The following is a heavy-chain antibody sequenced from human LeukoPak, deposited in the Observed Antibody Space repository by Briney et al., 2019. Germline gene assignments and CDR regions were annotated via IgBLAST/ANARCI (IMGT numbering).Heavy chain of an antibody. CDR1: GFISDDYD. CDR2: ISWDGGIS. V-gene: IGHV3-9*02. CDR3: IEDLRLDLYLATFEL. Sequence: GGSLSLSCALCGFISDDYDKHGVRQTPGKGLEWVSSISWDGGISVYADSVKGRFTISRDNAKSSLYPDMSALTPDDTALYFCIEDLRLDLYLATFELWGERTMVTVSS. J-gene: IGHJ3*01. D-gene: IGHD1-7*01.